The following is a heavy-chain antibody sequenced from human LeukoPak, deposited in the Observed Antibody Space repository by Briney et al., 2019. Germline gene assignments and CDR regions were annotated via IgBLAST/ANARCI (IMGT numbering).Heavy chain of an antibody. CDR1: GFTFSDYY. V-gene: IGHV3-11*04. J-gene: IGHJ6*03. CDR3: ARLYYDFWSGYHLDYYYYMDV. D-gene: IGHD3-3*01. CDR2: ITSSSTI. Sequence: GGSLRLSCAASGFTFSDYYMSWIRQAPGEGLEWVSYITSSSTIYYADSVKGRFTISRDNAKNSLHLQMNSLRAEDTAVYYCARLYYDFWSGYHLDYYYYMDVWGKGTTVTVSS.